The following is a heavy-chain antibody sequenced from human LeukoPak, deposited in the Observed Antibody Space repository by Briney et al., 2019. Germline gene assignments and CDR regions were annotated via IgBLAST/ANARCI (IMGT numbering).Heavy chain of an antibody. J-gene: IGHJ5*02. CDR1: GDSMSRYY. CDR3: ARAYDSSGYQDRGFDP. V-gene: IGHV4-4*07. CDR2: IYTSGRT. Sequence: SETQSLTCTVAGDSMSRYYWSWIRQPAGKGLEWIGRIYTSGRTNYNPSLKSRITMSVDTSKNQFSLRLSSMTAADTAVYYCARAYDSSGYQDRGFDPWGQGTLVTVSS. D-gene: IGHD3-22*01.